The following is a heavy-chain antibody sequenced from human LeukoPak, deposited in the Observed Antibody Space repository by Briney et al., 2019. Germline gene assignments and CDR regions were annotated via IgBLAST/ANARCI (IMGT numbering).Heavy chain of an antibody. V-gene: IGHV3-30*02. J-gene: IGHJ4*02. Sequence: GGSLRLSCAASGFTFSTYGLHWVRQAPGKGLEWVTFIRYDGNYKYYADSVKGRFTISRDNSKNTQYLQMNSLRADDTAVYYCAKAAEWLRSPFDYWGQGTLVTVSS. D-gene: IGHD5-12*01. CDR2: IRYDGNYK. CDR3: AKAAEWLRSPFDY. CDR1: GFTFSTYG.